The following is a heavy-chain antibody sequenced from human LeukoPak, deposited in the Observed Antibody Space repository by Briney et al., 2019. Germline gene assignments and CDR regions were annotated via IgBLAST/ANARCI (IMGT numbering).Heavy chain of an antibody. CDR3: AKDLSYGRGGFDY. J-gene: IGHJ4*02. D-gene: IGHD5-18*01. Sequence: GGSLRLSCAASGFTFSSYGMHWVRQAPGKGLEWVAFIRYDGSNKYCADSVKGRFTISRDNSKNTLYLQMNSLRAEDTAVYYCAKDLSYGRGGFDYWGQGTLVTVSS. V-gene: IGHV3-30*02. CDR1: GFTFSSYG. CDR2: IRYDGSNK.